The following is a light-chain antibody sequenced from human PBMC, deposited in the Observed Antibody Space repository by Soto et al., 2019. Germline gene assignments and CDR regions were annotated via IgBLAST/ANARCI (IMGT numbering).Light chain of an antibody. Sequence: VMTQSASTVPVSPGERATLSCRASQSVSSNLAWYQQKSGQAPRLLIYGASTRATGIPARFSGSGSGTEFTLTISSLQSEDFAVYYCQQYNNWPPMTFGQGTKVDIK. J-gene: IGKJ1*01. CDR3: QQYNNWPPMT. V-gene: IGKV3-15*01. CDR1: QSVSSN. CDR2: GAS.